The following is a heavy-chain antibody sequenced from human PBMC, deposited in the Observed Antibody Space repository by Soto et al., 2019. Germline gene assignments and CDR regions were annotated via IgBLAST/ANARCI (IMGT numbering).Heavy chain of an antibody. Sequence: EVQLVESGGGLVQPGGSLRLSCAASGFTFSSHWMHWVRQAPGKGLVWVSRINSDGSNTSYADSVKGRFTISRDNAKNTLYLQMNSLRAEDTAVYYCTRGSSKHYCHYGMDVWGQGTTVTVSS. D-gene: IGHD6-6*01. J-gene: IGHJ6*02. CDR2: INSDGSNT. CDR3: TRGSSKHYCHYGMDV. V-gene: IGHV3-74*01. CDR1: GFTFSSHW.